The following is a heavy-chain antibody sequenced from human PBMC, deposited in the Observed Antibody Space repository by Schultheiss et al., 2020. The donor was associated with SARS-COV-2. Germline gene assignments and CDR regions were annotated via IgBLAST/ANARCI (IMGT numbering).Heavy chain of an antibody. V-gene: IGHV5-51*01. CDR1: GYSFTSYW. J-gene: IGHJ6*02. D-gene: IGHD3-16*01. CDR2: IYPGDSDT. CDR3: ARHVLWVARRLEEGMDV. Sequence: GGSLRLSCKGSGYSFTSYWIGWVRQMPGKGLEWMGIIYPGDSDTRYNPSFQGQVTISADKSITTAYLQWGSLKASDTATYYCARHVLWVARRLEEGMDVWGQGTTVTVSS.